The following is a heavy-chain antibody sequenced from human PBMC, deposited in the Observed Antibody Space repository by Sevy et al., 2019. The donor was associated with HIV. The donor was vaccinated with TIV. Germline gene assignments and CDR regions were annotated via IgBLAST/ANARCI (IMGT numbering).Heavy chain of an antibody. CDR1: GFTFSSYE. Sequence: GGSLRLSCAASGFTFSSYEMNWVRQAPGKGLEWISYISSSGTSIYYADSVKGRFTISRDSHKNSLYLQMNSLRAEDTAVYYCARGPHYYYDSSAFFDYWGQGTLVTVSS. D-gene: IGHD3-22*01. V-gene: IGHV3-48*03. J-gene: IGHJ4*02. CDR3: ARGPHYYYDSSAFFDY. CDR2: ISSSGTSI.